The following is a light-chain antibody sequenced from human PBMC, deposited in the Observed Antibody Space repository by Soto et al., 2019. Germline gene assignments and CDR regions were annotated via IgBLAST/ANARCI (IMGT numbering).Light chain of an antibody. V-gene: IGKV3-20*01. CDR2: CPS. CDR1: QCLXSSY. Sequence: IVLTQSPGTLSLFPGERVTLPCKASQCLXSSYRAWYQHKPGEAPRLPXDCPSTMATGSPDRLSGSGSATDFTLTIARLEPGDFAAYYCQQYGNSPQTFGQGTKVDIK. J-gene: IGKJ1*01. CDR3: QQYGNSPQT.